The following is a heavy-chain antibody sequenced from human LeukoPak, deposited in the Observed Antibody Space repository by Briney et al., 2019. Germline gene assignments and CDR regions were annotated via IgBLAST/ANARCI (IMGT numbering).Heavy chain of an antibody. Sequence: NPSETLSLTCTVSGGSISSSSYYWGWIRQPPGKGLEWIGDIYYSGSTNYNPSLKSRVTISVDTSKNQFSLRLSSVTAADTAVYYSARLASGSYGPLTPFDYWGQGTLVTVSS. D-gene: IGHD1-26*01. V-gene: IGHV4-61*05. CDR3: ARLASGSYGPLTPFDY. CDR1: GGSISSSSYY. J-gene: IGHJ4*02. CDR2: IYYSGST.